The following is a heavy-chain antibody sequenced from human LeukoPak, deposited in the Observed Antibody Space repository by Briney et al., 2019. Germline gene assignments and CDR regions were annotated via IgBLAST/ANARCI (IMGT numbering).Heavy chain of an antibody. CDR3: ARDRREQYSSSGYFDY. CDR1: GGTFSSYA. CDR2: IIPIFGTA. D-gene: IGHD6-6*01. Sequence: GASVKVSCKASGGTFSSYAISWVRQAPGQGLEWMGGIIPIFGTADYAQKFQGRVTITADESTSTAYMELSSLRSEDTAVYYCARDRREQYSSSGYFDYWGQGTLVTVSS. J-gene: IGHJ4*02. V-gene: IGHV1-69*13.